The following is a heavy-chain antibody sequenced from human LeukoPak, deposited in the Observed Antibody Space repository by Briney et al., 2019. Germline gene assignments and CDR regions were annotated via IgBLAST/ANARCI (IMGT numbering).Heavy chain of an antibody. D-gene: IGHD3-3*01. V-gene: IGHV3-7*01. CDR1: GFTFSSYW. Sequence: GGSLRLSCAASGFTFSSYWMSWVRQAPGKGLEWVANIKQDGSEKYYVDSVKGRFTISRDNAKNSLYLQMNSLRAEDTAVYYCARTIDFWSGYYTGFYFDYWGQGTLVTVSS. CDR2: IKQDGSEK. J-gene: IGHJ4*02. CDR3: ARTIDFWSGYYTGFYFDY.